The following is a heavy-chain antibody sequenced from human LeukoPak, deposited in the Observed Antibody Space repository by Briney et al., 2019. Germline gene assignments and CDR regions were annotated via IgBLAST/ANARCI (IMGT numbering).Heavy chain of an antibody. J-gene: IGHJ4*02. Sequence: GESLKISCKASGYRFTTYWIGWVRQMPGKGLEWMGFIYPGDSETRYSPSFQGQVTISADKSITTAFLQWSSLKASDTAMYHCARREENSYGFDYWGQGTLVTVSS. CDR1: GYRFTTYW. CDR3: ARREENSYGFDY. V-gene: IGHV5-51*01. D-gene: IGHD5-18*01. CDR2: IYPGDSET.